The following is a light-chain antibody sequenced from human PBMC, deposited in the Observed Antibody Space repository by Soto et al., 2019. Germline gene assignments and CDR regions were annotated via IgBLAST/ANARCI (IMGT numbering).Light chain of an antibody. J-gene: IGKJ4*01. CDR3: QQCSNWPLT. CDR1: QSVSSC. Sequence: EIVLTQSPATLSLSPGERATLSCRASQSVSSCLAWYQQKPGQAPRLLIYDASNRATGIPARFSGSGSGTDFTLTVSNLESEDFGVYYCQQCSNWPLTFGGGTKVEIK. V-gene: IGKV3-11*01. CDR2: DAS.